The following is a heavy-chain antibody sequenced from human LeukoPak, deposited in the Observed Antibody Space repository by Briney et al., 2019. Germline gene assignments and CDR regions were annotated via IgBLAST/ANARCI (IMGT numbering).Heavy chain of an antibody. V-gene: IGHV3-20*04. J-gene: IGHJ3*02. CDR3: ARDRRFRYCSSTSCYPNAFDI. CDR2: INWNGGST. CDR1: GFTFDDYG. D-gene: IGHD2-2*01. Sequence: PGGSLRLSCAASGFTFDDYGMSWVRQAPGKGLEWVSGINWNGGSTGYADSVKGRFTISRDNAKNSLYLRMNSLRAEDTALYYCARDRRFRYCSSTSCYPNAFDIWGQGTMVTVSS.